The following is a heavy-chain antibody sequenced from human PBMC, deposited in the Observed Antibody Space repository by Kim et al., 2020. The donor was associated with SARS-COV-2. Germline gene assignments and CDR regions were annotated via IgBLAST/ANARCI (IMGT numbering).Heavy chain of an antibody. Sequence: GESLKISCKGSGYSFTSYWIGWVRQMPGKGLELMGIIYPGYSDTIYSPSFQGQVTISADKSISTAYLQWSSLKASDTSMYYCARLFGSGSYYLPPLNYYYGMDVWGQGTTVTVSS. CDR2: IYPGYSDT. CDR1: GYSFTSYW. J-gene: IGHJ6*02. CDR3: ARLFGSGSYYLPPLNYYYGMDV. V-gene: IGHV5-51*01. D-gene: IGHD3-10*01.